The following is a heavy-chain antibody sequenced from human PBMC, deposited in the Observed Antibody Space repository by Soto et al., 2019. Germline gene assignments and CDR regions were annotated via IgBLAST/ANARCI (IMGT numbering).Heavy chain of an antibody. CDR1: GGSLNSSY. D-gene: IGHD5-18*01. V-gene: IGHV4-4*07. CDR2: IYARGVT. J-gene: IGHJ6*02. Sequence: QVQLQESGPGLVRPSETLSLTCTISGGSLNSSYWSWIRQPPGKGLEWIGRIYARGVTNYNPSLKSRVTMSGDPSRNPFSLRLTSVTVADTAVYYCAKSSGYDFFYYGMDIWGRGTTVTVSS. CDR3: AKSSGYDFFYYGMDI.